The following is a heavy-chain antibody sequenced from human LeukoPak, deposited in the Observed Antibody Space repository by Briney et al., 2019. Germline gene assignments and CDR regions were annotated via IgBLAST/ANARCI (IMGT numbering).Heavy chain of an antibody. J-gene: IGHJ4*02. CDR3: AKDREAVAGYGVDY. V-gene: IGHV3-48*03. D-gene: IGHD6-19*01. CDR1: GFTFSSYE. Sequence: GGSLRLSCAASGFTFSSYEMNWVRQAPGKGLEWVSYISSSGSTIYYADSVKGRFTISRDNAKNSLYLQMNSLRAEDTAVYYCAKDREAVAGYGVDYWGQGTLVTVSS. CDR2: ISSSGSTI.